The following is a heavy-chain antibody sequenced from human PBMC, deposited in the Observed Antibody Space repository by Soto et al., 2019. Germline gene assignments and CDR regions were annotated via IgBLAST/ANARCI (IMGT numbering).Heavy chain of an antibody. CDR3: ARNCSGGSCYSGVGYYFDY. Sequence: GGSLRLSCAASGFTFSSYAMSWVRQAPGKGLEWVSAISGSGGSTYYADSVKGRFTISRDNSKNTLYLQMNSLRAEDTAVYYCARNCSGGSCYSGVGYYFDYWGQGTLVTVSS. CDR2: ISGSGGST. J-gene: IGHJ4*02. V-gene: IGHV3-23*01. D-gene: IGHD2-15*01. CDR1: GFTFSSYA.